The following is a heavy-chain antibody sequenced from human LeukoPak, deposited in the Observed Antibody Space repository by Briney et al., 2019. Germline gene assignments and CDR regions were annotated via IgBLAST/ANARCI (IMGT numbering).Heavy chain of an antibody. CDR1: GFTSSSYS. D-gene: IGHD2-21*02. CDR2: ISSSSSYI. V-gene: IGHV3-21*01. Sequence: GGSLRLSCAASGFTSSSYSMNWVRQAPGKGLEWVSSISSSSSYIYYADSVKGRFTISRDNAKNSLYLQMNSLRAEDTAVYYCARDALRGGDCYYDYWGQGTLVTVTS. J-gene: IGHJ4*02. CDR3: ARDALRGGDCYYDY.